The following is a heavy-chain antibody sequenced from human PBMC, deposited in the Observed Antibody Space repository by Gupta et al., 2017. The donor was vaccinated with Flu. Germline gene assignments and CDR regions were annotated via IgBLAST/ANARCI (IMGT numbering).Heavy chain of an antibody. J-gene: IGHJ4*02. CDR2: ISGFSEST. V-gene: IGHV3-23*01. CDR1: GFTFSTNS. Sequence: EVQLMESGGGLVQPGGSLILSCAASGFTFSTNSLSWVRQAPGKGLEWISSISGFSESTAYAESVKGRFTISRDFFKSTAYLQMKTLRADDTAVYYCAKGGHRRPFEYWGQGILVIVSS. CDR3: AKGGHRRPFEY.